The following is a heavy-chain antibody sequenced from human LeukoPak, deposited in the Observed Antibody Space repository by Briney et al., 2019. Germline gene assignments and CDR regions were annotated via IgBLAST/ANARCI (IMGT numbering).Heavy chain of an antibody. Sequence: SETLSLTCTVSGDSISSGSYYWSWIRQPPGKGLEWIGEINHSGSTNYNPSLKSRVTISVDTSKNQFSLKLSSVTAADTAVYYCARGGLRLLWFGELRNWFDPWGQGTLVTVSS. CDR2: INHSGST. CDR3: ARGGLRLLWFGELRNWFDP. V-gene: IGHV4-39*07. D-gene: IGHD3-10*01. CDR1: GDSISSGSYY. J-gene: IGHJ5*02.